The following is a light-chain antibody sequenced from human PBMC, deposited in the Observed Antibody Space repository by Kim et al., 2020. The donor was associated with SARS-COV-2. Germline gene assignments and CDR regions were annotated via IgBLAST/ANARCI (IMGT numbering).Light chain of an antibody. Sequence: ELTQPPSASGTPGQRVTISCSGSSPNIGINAVSWYQQLPGTAPKLVVYSNDQRPSGVPDRFSGSRSGTSASLAISGLQSEDEADYYCAAWDDSLYGRRFGGGTKVTVL. J-gene: IGLJ3*02. CDR2: SND. V-gene: IGLV1-44*01. CDR3: AAWDDSLYGRR. CDR1: SPNIGINA.